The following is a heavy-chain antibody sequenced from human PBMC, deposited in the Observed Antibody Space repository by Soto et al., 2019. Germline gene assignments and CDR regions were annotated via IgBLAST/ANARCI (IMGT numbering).Heavy chain of an antibody. CDR2: ISSDGDTI. V-gene: IGHV3-9*01. D-gene: IGHD5-12*01. Sequence: EVHLIDSGGGWVQPGTSLRVSCAASGFTFHEYAMHWVRQAPGKGLEWVSGISSDGDTIAYADSVQGRFTVFRDNAKNSLYLQMNSLRAEDTALYYCTKGGYDLIYYFGMDVWGQGTTVTVSS. CDR3: TKGGYDLIYYFGMDV. CDR1: GFTFHEYA. J-gene: IGHJ6*02.